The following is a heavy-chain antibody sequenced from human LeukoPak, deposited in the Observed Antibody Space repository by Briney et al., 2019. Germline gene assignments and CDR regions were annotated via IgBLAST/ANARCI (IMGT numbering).Heavy chain of an antibody. D-gene: IGHD2-15*01. CDR2: ISSSSSYI. J-gene: IGHJ4*02. Sequence: GGSLRLSCAASGFTFSSCSMNWVRQAPGKGLEWGSSISSSSSYIYYADSVKGRFTVSRDNAKNSLYLRMNSLRAEDTAVYYCARGLGYCSGGSCYFGDYWGQGTLVTVSS. CDR3: ARGLGYCSGGSCYFGDY. CDR1: GFTFSSCS. V-gene: IGHV3-21*01.